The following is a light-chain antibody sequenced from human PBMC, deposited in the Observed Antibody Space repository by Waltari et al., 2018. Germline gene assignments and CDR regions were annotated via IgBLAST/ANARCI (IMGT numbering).Light chain of an antibody. CDR3: QQYYSSLSLT. Sequence: DIQMTQSPSSLSASVGDRVTITCRASQDIANSLAWYQQKPGKAPKFLLFAASSLENGVLSRFSGSGSATDYTLPISNLQPEEFATSYCQQYYSSLSLTFGGGTKVEIK. V-gene: IGKV1-NL1*01. J-gene: IGKJ4*01. CDR2: AAS. CDR1: QDIANS.